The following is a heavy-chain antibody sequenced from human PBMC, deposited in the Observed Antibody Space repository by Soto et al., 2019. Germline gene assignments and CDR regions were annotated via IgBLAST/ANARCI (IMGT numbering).Heavy chain of an antibody. CDR3: AKDSGLRFLKSGMDV. J-gene: IGHJ6*02. V-gene: IGHV3-23*01. Sequence: LRLSCAASGFIFSNYVMSWVRQAPGKGLEWVSGISGSGGSTYYADSVKGRFTISRDNSQNTLYLQMNSLRAEDTAVYYCAKDSGLRFLKSGMDVWGQGTTVTVSS. D-gene: IGHD3-3*01. CDR2: ISGSGGST. CDR1: GFIFSNYV.